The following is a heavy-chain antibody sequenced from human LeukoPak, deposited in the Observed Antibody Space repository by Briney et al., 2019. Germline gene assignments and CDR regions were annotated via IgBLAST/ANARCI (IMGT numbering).Heavy chain of an antibody. V-gene: IGHV1-18*01. CDR3: ARDLRIAARPWWFDP. D-gene: IGHD6-6*01. CDR2: ISAYDGNT. J-gene: IGHJ5*02. Sequence: ASVKVSCKASGYTFTNYGFTWVRQAPGQGLEWMGWISAYDGNTNYAQKLQGRVTMTTDTSTSTAYMELRSLRSDDTAVYYCARDLRIAARPWWFDPWGQGTLVTVSS. CDR1: GYTFTNYG.